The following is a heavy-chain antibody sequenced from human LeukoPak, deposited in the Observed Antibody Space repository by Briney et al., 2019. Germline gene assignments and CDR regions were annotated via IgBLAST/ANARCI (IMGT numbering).Heavy chain of an antibody. CDR3: ASTLGGTVGNWFDP. Sequence: SETLSLTCTVSGGSISSYYWSWIRQPPGKGLEWIGYIYYSGSTKYKPSLKSRVTISVDTSKNQFSLKLSSVTAADTAVYYCASTLGGTVGNWFDPWGQGTLVTVSS. CDR1: GGSISSYY. J-gene: IGHJ5*02. D-gene: IGHD2-21*02. CDR2: IYYSGST. V-gene: IGHV4-59*08.